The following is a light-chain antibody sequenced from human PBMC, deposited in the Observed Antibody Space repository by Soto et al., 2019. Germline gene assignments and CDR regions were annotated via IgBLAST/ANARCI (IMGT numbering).Light chain of an antibody. CDR3: QVWDNSHCQQGV. CDR1: DLRSKS. J-gene: IGLJ1*01. V-gene: IGLV3-21*02. CDR2: DDT. Sequence: SYELTQPPSVSVAPGQTARMTCGGDDLRSKSVHWYQQKPGQAPALVLYDDTYRPSGIPERVSGSKSGNTATLTISRVEAGDEADYFCQVWDNSHCQQGVFGTGTKLTVL.